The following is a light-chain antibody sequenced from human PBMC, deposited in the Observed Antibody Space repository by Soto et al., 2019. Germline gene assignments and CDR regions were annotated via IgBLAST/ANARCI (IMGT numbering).Light chain of an antibody. V-gene: IGLV3-25*03. CDR3: QSADSSGTYV. J-gene: IGLJ1*01. CDR1: ALPQQY. CDR2: KDS. Sequence: SYELTQPPSVSVSPGQTARITCSGDALPQQYAYWYQQKAGQAPVLVIYKDSERPSGIPERFSGSSSGTTVTLTISGVQAEDEADYYCQSADSSGTYVFGTGTKVTVL.